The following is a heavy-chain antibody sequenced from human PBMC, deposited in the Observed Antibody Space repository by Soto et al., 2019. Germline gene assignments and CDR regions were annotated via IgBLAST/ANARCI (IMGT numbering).Heavy chain of an antibody. Sequence: PGESLKISCKGSGSSFVNFWIAWVRQMPGKGLEWVGIIHPGESDIRYSPSFQGQVTISADRSIGTAYLQWSSLKTSDTAMYYWGRLEGCGGPSVSPRGIYSYSSGRAVGAKGPWVPVS. D-gene: IGHD2-15*01. CDR2: IHPGESDI. CDR1: GSSFVNFW. V-gene: IGHV5-51*01. CDR3: GRLEGCGGPSVSPRGIYSYSSGRAV. J-gene: IGHJ6*04.